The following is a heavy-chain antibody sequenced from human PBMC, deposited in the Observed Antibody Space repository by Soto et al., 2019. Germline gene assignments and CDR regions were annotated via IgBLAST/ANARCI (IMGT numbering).Heavy chain of an antibody. CDR2: IYYSGST. D-gene: IGHD3-9*01. CDR3: ARGRTDWPPNDY. CDR1: GGSISSGDYY. J-gene: IGHJ4*02. Sequence: TSETLSLTCTVSGGSISSGDYYWSWIRQPPGKGLEWIGYIYYSGSTYYNPSLKSRVTISVDTSKNQFSLKLSSVTAADTAVYYCARGRTDWPPNDYWGQGTQVTVSS. V-gene: IGHV4-30-4*01.